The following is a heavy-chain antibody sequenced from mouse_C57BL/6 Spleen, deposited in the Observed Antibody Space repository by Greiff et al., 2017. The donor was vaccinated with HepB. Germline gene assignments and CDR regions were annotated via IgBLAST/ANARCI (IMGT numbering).Heavy chain of an antibody. CDR3: ADHYYGSSPWFAY. V-gene: IGHV3-6*01. CDR1: GYSITSGYY. CDR2: ISYDGSN. J-gene: IGHJ3*01. Sequence: EVKLVESGPGLVKPSQSLSLTCSVTGYSITSGYYWNWIRQFPGNKLEWMGYISYDGSNNYNPSLKNRISITRDTSKNQFFLKLNSVTTEDTATYYCADHYYGSSPWFAYWGQGTLVTVSA. D-gene: IGHD1-1*01.